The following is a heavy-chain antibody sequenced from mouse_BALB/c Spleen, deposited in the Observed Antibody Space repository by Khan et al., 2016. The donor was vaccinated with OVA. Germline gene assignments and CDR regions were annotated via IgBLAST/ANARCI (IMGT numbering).Heavy chain of an antibody. V-gene: IGHV5-6*01. Sequence: EVELVESGGDLVKPGGSLKLSCAASGFTFSSYSMSWVRQTPDTRLEWVATISSGGDYTYYPDNVKGRFTISRDNAKNTLYLQMSSLKSEDTAMYYCASHLTGSFAYWGQGTLVTVSA. CDR3: ASHLTGSFAY. CDR1: GFTFSSYS. D-gene: IGHD4-1*01. J-gene: IGHJ3*01. CDR2: ISSGGDYT.